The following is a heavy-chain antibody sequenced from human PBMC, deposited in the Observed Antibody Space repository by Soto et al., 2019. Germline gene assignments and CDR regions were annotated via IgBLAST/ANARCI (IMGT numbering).Heavy chain of an antibody. V-gene: IGHV4-39*01. CDR2: IYYRGNT. CDR1: TDSLRRTSYY. Sequence: SETLSLTCTVSTDSLRRTSYYWGWICQPPGKGLEWIATIYYRGNTYYNPSLKSRVTMSIDTSKNQFSLNLNSMTAADTAVYYCARFEVDSALDVWGQGTMVTVSS. D-gene: IGHD3-22*01. CDR3: ARFEVDSALDV. J-gene: IGHJ3*01.